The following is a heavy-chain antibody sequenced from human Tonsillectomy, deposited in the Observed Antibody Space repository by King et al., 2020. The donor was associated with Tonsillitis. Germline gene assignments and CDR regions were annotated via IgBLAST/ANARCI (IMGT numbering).Heavy chain of an antibody. CDR2: ISSSSSTI. Sequence: VQLVESGGGLVQPGGSLRLSCAASGFTFSSYSMNWVRQAPGKGLEWGSYISSSSSTIYYADSVKGRFTISRDNAKKSLYLQMNSLRDEDTAVYYCARGRTRGVVPAASVREYNWFDPWGQGTLVTVSS. CDR1: GFTFSSYS. J-gene: IGHJ5*02. D-gene: IGHD2-2*01. V-gene: IGHV3-48*02. CDR3: ARGRTRGVVPAASVREYNWFDP.